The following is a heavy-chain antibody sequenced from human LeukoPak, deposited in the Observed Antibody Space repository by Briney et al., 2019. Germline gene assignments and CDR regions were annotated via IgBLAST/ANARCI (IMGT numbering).Heavy chain of an antibody. CDR3: ARDQNGAYYYGSGSRGYHYYMDV. J-gene: IGHJ6*03. D-gene: IGHD3-10*01. V-gene: IGHV3-21*01. Sequence: GGSLRLSCAASGFTFSTYSMNWVRQAPGKGLEWVSSISSSSNYIYYADSVKGRFTISRDNAKNSLYLQMNSLRAEDTAVYYCARDQNGAYYYGSGSRGYHYYMDVWGKGTTVTVSS. CDR2: ISSSSNYI. CDR1: GFTFSTYS.